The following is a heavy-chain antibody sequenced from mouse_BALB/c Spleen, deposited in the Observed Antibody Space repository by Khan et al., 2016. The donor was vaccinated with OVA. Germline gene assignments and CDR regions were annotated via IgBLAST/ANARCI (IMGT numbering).Heavy chain of an antibody. J-gene: IGHJ3*01. Sequence: EVKLLESGPGLVKPSQSLSLTCTVTDYSITSDYAWNWIRQFPGNKLEWMGYINYSGRTSYSPSLKSRISITRDTSKNQSFLQLTSVTTEDTATDFCARGRAYWGQGTLVTVAA. D-gene: IGHD3-3*01. CDR2: INYSGRT. V-gene: IGHV3-2*02. CDR3: ARGRAY. CDR1: DYSITSDYA.